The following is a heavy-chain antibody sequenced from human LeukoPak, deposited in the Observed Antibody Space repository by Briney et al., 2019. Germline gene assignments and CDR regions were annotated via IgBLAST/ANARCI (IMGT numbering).Heavy chain of an antibody. CDR3: ARLNGGTASDY. V-gene: IGHV3-21*01. CDR1: GFTFSSYI. CDR2: ISSSSSYI. Sequence: GGSLRLSCAASGFTFSSYIMNWVRQAPGKGLEWVSSISSSSSYIYYADSVKGRFTISRDNAKNSLYLQMNSLRAEDTAVYYCARLNGGTASDYWGQGTLVTVSS. J-gene: IGHJ4*02. D-gene: IGHD2-21*02.